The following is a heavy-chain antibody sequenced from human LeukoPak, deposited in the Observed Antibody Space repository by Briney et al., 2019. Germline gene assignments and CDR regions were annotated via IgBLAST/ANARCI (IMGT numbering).Heavy chain of an antibody. CDR2: ISGSGDTT. J-gene: IGHJ4*02. Sequence: RGSLRLSCAASGFTFRNFVMNWVRRAPGKGLEWVSAISGSGDTTYYADSVKGRFTISRDNSKNTLYLQMTSLRAEDTAVYYCAKDLPHYYESSAMGPFDYWGQGTLVTVSS. CDR3: AKDLPHYYESSAMGPFDY. D-gene: IGHD3-22*01. CDR1: GFTFRNFV. V-gene: IGHV3-23*01.